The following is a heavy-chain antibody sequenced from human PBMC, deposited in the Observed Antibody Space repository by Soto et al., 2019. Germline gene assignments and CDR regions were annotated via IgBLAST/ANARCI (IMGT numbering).Heavy chain of an antibody. D-gene: IGHD3-10*01. CDR1: GFTFSSYG. Sequence: QVQLVESVGGVAQPGRSLRLSCAASGFTFSSYGMHWVRQAPGKGLEWVAVISYDGSNKYYADSVKGRFTISRDNSKHTLYLQMNSLRAEDTAVYYCAPWFGAFDYWGQGTLVTVSS. CDR3: APWFGAFDY. CDR2: ISYDGSNK. J-gene: IGHJ4*02. V-gene: IGHV3-30*03.